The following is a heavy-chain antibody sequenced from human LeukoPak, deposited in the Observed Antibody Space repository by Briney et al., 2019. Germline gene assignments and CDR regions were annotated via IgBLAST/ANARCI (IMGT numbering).Heavy chain of an antibody. Sequence: PSQTLSLTCTVSGGSISSGSYYWSWIRQPAGKGLEWIGRIYTSGSTNYNPSLKSRVTISADTSKNQFSLKLSSVTAADTAVYYCAREDLLEMATIDYWGQGTLVTVSS. V-gene: IGHV4-61*02. CDR3: AREDLLEMATIDY. CDR2: IYTSGST. CDR1: GGSISSGSYY. J-gene: IGHJ4*02. D-gene: IGHD5-24*01.